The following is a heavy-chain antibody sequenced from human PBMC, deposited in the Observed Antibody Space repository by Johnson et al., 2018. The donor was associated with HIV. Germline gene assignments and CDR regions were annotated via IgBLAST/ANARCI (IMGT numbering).Heavy chain of an antibody. CDR2: ISSSGTPK. J-gene: IGHJ3*02. D-gene: IGHD1-26*01. CDR1: GFTFSDYY. V-gene: IGHV3-11*04. Sequence: QVQLVESGGGLVKPGGSLRLSCAASGFTFSDYYMTWIRQAPGNALEWVSSISSSGTPKYYTDSVKGRFTVSRDNAKISLYLQMNSLRAQDTAVYYCAKDLGDAVGTTHDAFDIWGQGTMVTVSS. CDR3: AKDLGDAVGTTHDAFDI.